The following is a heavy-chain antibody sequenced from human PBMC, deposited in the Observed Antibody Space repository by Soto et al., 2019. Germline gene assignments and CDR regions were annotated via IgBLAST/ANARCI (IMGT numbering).Heavy chain of an antibody. Sequence: ASVKVSCKASGGTFSSYAISWVRQPPGQGLEWMGGIIPIFGTANYAQKFQGRVTITADESTSTAYMELSSLRSEDTAVYYCARSPITMVRGATYYYYGMDVWGQGTTVTGSS. J-gene: IGHJ6*02. V-gene: IGHV1-69*13. CDR1: GGTFSSYA. CDR2: IIPIFGTA. CDR3: ARSPITMVRGATYYYYGMDV. D-gene: IGHD3-10*01.